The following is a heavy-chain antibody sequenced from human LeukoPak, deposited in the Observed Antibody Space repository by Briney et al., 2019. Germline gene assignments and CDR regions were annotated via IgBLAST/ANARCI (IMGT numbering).Heavy chain of an antibody. D-gene: IGHD3-3*01. CDR1: GITFSTYS. Sequence: GGSLRLSCAASGITFSTYSMNWVRQAPGKGLEWVSSISSDNIYYADSMKGRFTISRDNAKNSLYLQMNSLTAEDTAVYYCARDYDFWSGYIDNWGQGTLVTVSS. CDR2: ISSDNI. CDR3: ARDYDFWSGYIDN. V-gene: IGHV3-21*06. J-gene: IGHJ4*02.